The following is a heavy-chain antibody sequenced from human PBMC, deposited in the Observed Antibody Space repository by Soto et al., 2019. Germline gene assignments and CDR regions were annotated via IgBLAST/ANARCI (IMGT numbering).Heavy chain of an antibody. Sequence: PGGSLRLSCAASGFTFSTYSMNWVRQAPGKGLEWVSSISSGGTYVYYPDSVKGRFTISRDNAKNSLFLQMNSLRAEDTAVYYCARVLNNYGSGSYYLNNWGQGTLVTVSS. D-gene: IGHD3-10*01. CDR2: ISSGGTYV. V-gene: IGHV3-21*06. J-gene: IGHJ4*02. CDR1: GFTFSTYS. CDR3: ARVLNNYGSGSYYLNN.